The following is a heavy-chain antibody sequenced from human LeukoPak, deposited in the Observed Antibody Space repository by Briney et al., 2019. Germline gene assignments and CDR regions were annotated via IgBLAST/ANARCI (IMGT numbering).Heavy chain of an antibody. CDR1: GFTFSSYA. D-gene: IGHD5-18*01. CDR2: ISYDGSNK. V-gene: IGHV3-30*04. CDR3: AKVGASRGYSYVSPDY. Sequence: PGGSLRLSCAASGFTFSSYAMHWVRQAPGKGLEWVAVISYDGSNKYYADSVKGRFTISRDNSKNTLYLQMNSLRAEDTAVYYCAKVGASRGYSYVSPDYWGQGTLVTVSS. J-gene: IGHJ4*02.